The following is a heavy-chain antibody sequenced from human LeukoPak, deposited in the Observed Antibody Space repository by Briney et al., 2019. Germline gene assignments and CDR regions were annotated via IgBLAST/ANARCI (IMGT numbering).Heavy chain of an antibody. Sequence: SETLSLTXTVSGGSISSSSYYWGWIRQPPGKGLEWIGSIYYSGSTYYNPSLKSRVTISVDTSKNQFSLKLSSVTAADTAVYYCARHRDYYGSGSFELSNWFDPWGQGTLVTVSS. CDR3: ARHRDYYGSGSFELSNWFDP. V-gene: IGHV4-39*01. J-gene: IGHJ5*02. CDR1: GGSISSSSYY. CDR2: IYYSGST. D-gene: IGHD3-10*01.